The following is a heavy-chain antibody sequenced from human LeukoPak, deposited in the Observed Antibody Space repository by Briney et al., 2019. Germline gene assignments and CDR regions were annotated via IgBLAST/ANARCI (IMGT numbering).Heavy chain of an antibody. CDR2: INYSGTT. Sequence: SETLSLTRTVSGGSITSTSYYCGWIRQPPGKGLEWIGSINYSGTTYYNPSLKSRVTISVDTSKNLFSLKLSSVTAADTAVYYCARLFDAFDIWGQGTMVTVSS. CDR3: ARLFDAFDI. J-gene: IGHJ3*02. CDR1: GGSITSTSYY. D-gene: IGHD2-21*01. V-gene: IGHV4-39*01.